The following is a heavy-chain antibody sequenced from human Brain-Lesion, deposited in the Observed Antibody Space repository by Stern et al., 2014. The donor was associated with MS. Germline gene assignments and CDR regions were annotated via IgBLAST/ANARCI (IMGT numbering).Heavy chain of an antibody. CDR2: ISNSGST. CDR1: GGSINYYY. V-gene: IGHV4-59*01. CDR3: ARDPFDSNYNSFWYFDL. Sequence: QVQLQESGPGLVKPSETLSLTCTVSGGSINYYYWSWIRQSPGKGLEWIGYISNSGSTNYSPSLESRLTISRDTSKNQFSLKLRSMTAADTAVYYCARDPFDSNYNSFWYFDLWGRGTLVSVSS. D-gene: IGHD4-11*01. J-gene: IGHJ2*01.